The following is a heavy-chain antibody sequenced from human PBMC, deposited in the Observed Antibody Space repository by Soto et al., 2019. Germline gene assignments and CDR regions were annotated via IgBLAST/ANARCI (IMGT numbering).Heavy chain of an antibody. J-gene: IGHJ6*03. V-gene: IGHV4-34*01. CDR3: ARGGGTYYYYMDV. CDR1: GGSFSGYY. Sequence: QVQLQQWGAGLLKPSETLSLTCAVYGGSFSGYYWSWIRQPPGKGLEWIGEINHSGSTNYNPSLKSRVTISVDTSKNQFSLNLSTVTAADTAVYYCARGGGTYYYYMDVWGKGTTVTVSS. D-gene: IGHD1-1*01. CDR2: INHSGST.